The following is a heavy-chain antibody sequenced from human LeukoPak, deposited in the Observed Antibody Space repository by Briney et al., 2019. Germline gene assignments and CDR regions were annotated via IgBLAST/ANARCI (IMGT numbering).Heavy chain of an antibody. CDR1: GFTFSSYA. CDR3: ARDIYGNY. Sequence: PGRSLRLSCAASGFTFSSYAMHWVRQAPGKGLEWVAVISYDGSNKYYADSVKGRFTISRDNAKNSLYLQMNSLRAEDTAVYYCARDIYGNYWGQGTLVTVSS. J-gene: IGHJ4*02. CDR2: ISYDGSNK. V-gene: IGHV3-30-3*01. D-gene: IGHD3-10*01.